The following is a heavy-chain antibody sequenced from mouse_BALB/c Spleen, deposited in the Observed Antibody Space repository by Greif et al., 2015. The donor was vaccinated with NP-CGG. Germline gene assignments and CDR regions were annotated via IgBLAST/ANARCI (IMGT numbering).Heavy chain of an antibody. J-gene: IGHJ4*01. CDR3: ARHHYGSSYYYAMDY. Sequence: VMLVESGPDLVAPSQSLSITCTVSGFSSTSYGVHWVRQPPGKGLEWLVVIWSDGSTTYNSALKSRLSISKDNSKSQVFLKMNSLQTDDTAMYYCARHHYGSSYYYAMDYWGQGTSVTVSS. D-gene: IGHD1-1*01. V-gene: IGHV2-6-2*01. CDR1: GFSSTSYG. CDR2: IWSDGST.